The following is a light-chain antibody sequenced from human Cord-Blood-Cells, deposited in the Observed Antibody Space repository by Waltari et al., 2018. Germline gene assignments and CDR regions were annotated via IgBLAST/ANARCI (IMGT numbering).Light chain of an antibody. CDR2: GKT. Sequence: SSELTQDPAVSLALGRAVRITCPAHILSSSHASWYYKKPGQAPVLVIYGKTNPPSGIPDRFSGSSSGNTASLTITGAQAEDEADYYCNSRDSSGNHLVFGGGTKLTVL. V-gene: IGLV3-19*01. CDR3: NSRDSSGNHLV. J-gene: IGLJ2*01. CDR1: ILSSSH.